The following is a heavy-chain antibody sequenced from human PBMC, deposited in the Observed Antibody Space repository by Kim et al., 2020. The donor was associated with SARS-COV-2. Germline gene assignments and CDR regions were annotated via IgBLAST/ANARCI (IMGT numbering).Heavy chain of an antibody. CDR2: EGSNK. J-gene: IGHJ3*02. Sequence: EGSNKYYADSVKGRFTISRDHSKNTLYLQMNSLRAEDTAVYYCARRAFDIWGQGTMVTVSS. V-gene: IGHV3-30*01. CDR3: ARRAFDI.